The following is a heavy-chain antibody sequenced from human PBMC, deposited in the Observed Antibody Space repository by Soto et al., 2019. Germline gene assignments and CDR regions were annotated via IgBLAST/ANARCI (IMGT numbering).Heavy chain of an antibody. J-gene: IGHJ6*02. CDR1: GDTLTGFG. CDR3: AADSSGSTADYYYYFGMDV. V-gene: IGHV1-18*01. Sequence: GGSVKVSCKASGDTLTGFGISWVRQAPGQGLEWMGWISAYNGNTKYAHKLQGRVTMTTDTSTSTAYMELRGLRSDDTAVYYCAADSSGSTADYYYYFGMDVWGQGTTVTVSS. CDR2: ISAYNGNT. D-gene: IGHD3-22*01.